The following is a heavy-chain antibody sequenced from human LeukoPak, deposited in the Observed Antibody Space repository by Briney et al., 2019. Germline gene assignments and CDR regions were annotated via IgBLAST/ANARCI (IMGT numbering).Heavy chain of an antibody. CDR2: ISSSSSYR. J-gene: IGHJ4*02. Sequence: GGSLRLSCAASGFTFSSYSMNWVRQAPGKGLEWVSSISSSSSYRYYADSVKGRFTISRNNAKNSLYLQMNSLRAEDTAVYCCARDGRGYSGYDCWGQGRMVTVCS. CDR3: ARDGRGYSGYDC. D-gene: IGHD5-12*01. CDR1: GFTFSSYS. V-gene: IGHV3-21*01.